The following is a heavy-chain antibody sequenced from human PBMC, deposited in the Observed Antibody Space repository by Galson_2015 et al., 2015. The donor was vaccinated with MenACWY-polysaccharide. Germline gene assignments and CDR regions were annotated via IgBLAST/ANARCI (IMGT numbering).Heavy chain of an antibody. J-gene: IGHJ6*02. Sequence: SLRLSCAASEFTVSSNYMSWVRQAPGKGLEWVSVIYSGGSTYYADSVKGRFTISRDNSKNTLYLQMNSLRAEDTAVYYCARGGGNDYYYGMDVWGQGTTVTVSS. CDR2: IYSGGST. CDR1: EFTVSSNY. V-gene: IGHV3-53*01. D-gene: IGHD3-16*01. CDR3: ARGGGNDYYYGMDV.